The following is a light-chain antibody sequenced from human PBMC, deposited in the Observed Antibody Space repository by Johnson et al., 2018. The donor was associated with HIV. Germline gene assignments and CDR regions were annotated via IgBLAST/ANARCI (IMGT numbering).Light chain of an antibody. V-gene: IGLV1-51*01. CDR3: GTWDNGLITYV. J-gene: IGLJ1*01. CDR1: TSNIGNNY. CDR2: DNN. Sequence: QSVLTQPPSVSAAPGQKVTISCSGSTSNIGNNYVSWYQHLPRTAPKLLIYDNNKRPSGIPDRFSGSKSGTSATLGITGLQTGDEADYYCGTWDNGLITYVFGTGTKVTVL.